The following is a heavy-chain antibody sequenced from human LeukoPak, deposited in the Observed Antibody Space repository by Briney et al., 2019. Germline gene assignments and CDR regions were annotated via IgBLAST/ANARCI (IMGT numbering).Heavy chain of an antibody. D-gene: IGHD5/OR15-5a*01. CDR3: AKKSVAVQTSGGVGYFDY. V-gene: IGHV3-23*01. Sequence: GGSLRLSCAASGFTFSSYAMSWVRQAPGKGLEWVSVISDSGGSTYYADSVKGRFTISRDNSKNTLYLQMNSLRAEDTAVYYCAKKSVAVQTSGGVGYFDYWGQGTLVTVSS. CDR1: GFTFSSYA. CDR2: ISDSGGST. J-gene: IGHJ4*02.